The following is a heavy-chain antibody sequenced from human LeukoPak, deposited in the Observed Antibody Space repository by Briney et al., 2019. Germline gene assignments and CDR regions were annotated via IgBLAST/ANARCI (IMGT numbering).Heavy chain of an antibody. D-gene: IGHD1-26*01. J-gene: IGHJ6*03. Sequence: SETLSLTCTVSGGSISSFCWSWIRQPPGKGLGWSGYMCDSGSTNYNPSLKSRVNISVDTSKNQFYLKVNSVTAADTAVYYCARPLKIVGSTPYYMDVWGKGTTVTVSS. CDR2: MCDSGST. CDR1: GGSISSFC. CDR3: ARPLKIVGSTPYYMDV. V-gene: IGHV4-59*08.